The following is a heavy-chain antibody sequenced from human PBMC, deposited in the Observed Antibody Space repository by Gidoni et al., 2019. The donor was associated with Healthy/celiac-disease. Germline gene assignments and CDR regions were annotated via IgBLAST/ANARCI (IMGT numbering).Heavy chain of an antibody. Sequence: QVHLVQSVAEVKTPGASLKGSCKASGYSFTSYYLHWVRQAPGKGLEWMGNINTSGGSTSYAQKFKGRVNMTRDTSTSTVYMELSSLRSEDTAVYYCAAIQLWPYYFDYWGQGTLVTVSS. D-gene: IGHD5-18*01. CDR1: GYSFTSYY. CDR3: AAIQLWPYYFDY. J-gene: IGHJ4*02. CDR2: INTSGGST. V-gene: IGHV1-46*01.